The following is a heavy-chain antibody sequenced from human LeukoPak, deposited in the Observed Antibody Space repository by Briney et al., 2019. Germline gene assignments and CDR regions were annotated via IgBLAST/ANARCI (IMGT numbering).Heavy chain of an antibody. CDR2: IYYGGNT. D-gene: IGHD2-2*01. CDR3: AREASTSFDY. V-gene: IGHV4-39*02. CDR1: ALSISSSSYY. Sequence: PSETLSLTCTVSALSISSSSYYWGWIRQPPGQELEWIGSIYYGGNTYYNPSLKSRVTISVDTSKNQFSLRLSSVTAADTAVYYCAREASTSFDYWGQGTLVTVSS. J-gene: IGHJ4*02.